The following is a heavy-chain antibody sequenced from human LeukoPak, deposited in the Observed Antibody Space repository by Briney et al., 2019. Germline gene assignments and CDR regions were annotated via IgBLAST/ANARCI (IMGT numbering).Heavy chain of an antibody. CDR1: GGSVSNYY. CDR2: IYYSGTT. D-gene: IGHD2-15*01. V-gene: IGHV4-59*02. Sequence: SETLSLTCTVSGGSVSNYYWSWVRQPPGKGLEWIGYIYYSGTTSYNPSLKSRLTISVDTSKNQFSLKLSSVTAADTAVYYCARDLGSGKCYSYFDYWGQGTLVTVSS. CDR3: ARDLGSGKCYSYFDY. J-gene: IGHJ4*02.